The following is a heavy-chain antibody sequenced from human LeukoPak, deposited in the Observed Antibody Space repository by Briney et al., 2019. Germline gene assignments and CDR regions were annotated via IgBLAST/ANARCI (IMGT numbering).Heavy chain of an antibody. CDR1: GGSISSYY. J-gene: IGHJ4*02. CDR2: IYYSGST. D-gene: IGHD5-18*01. V-gene: IGHV4-59*01. CDR3: ARSVDTSMVGDY. Sequence: PSETLSLTCTVSGGSISSYYWSWIRQPPGKGLEWIGYIYYSGSTNYNPSLKNRVTISLDTSKNQFSLKLNSVTAADTAVYYCARSVDTSMVGDYWGQGTLVTVSS.